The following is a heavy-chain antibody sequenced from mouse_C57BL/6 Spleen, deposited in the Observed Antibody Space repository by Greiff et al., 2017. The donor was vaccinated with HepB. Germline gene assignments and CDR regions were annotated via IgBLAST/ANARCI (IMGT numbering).Heavy chain of an antibody. CDR2: ISYSGST. Sequence: EVQGVESGPGMVKPSQSLSLTCTVTGYSITSGYDWHWIRHFPGNKLEWMGYISYSGSTNYNPSLKSRISITHDTSKNHFFLKLNSVTTEDTATYYCAREDAGAMDYWGQGTSVTVSS. CDR1: GYSITSGYD. J-gene: IGHJ4*01. V-gene: IGHV3-1*01. CDR3: AREDAGAMDY.